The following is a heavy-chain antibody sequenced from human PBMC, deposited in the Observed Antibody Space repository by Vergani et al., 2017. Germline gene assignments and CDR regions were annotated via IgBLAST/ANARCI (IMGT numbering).Heavy chain of an antibody. CDR3: ARDFRLLYNRFDP. V-gene: IGHV3-33*01. Sequence: QVQLVESGGGVVQPGRSLRLSCAASGFTFNKNGMHWVRQAPGKGLELLAVTWYDGNNKQYADSVKGRFTISRDNSKSTMYMQMNSLRDEDTGVYYCARDFRLLYNRFDPWGQGTLVTVSS. CDR1: GFTFNKNG. J-gene: IGHJ5*02. CDR2: TWYDGNNK. D-gene: IGHD1-14*01.